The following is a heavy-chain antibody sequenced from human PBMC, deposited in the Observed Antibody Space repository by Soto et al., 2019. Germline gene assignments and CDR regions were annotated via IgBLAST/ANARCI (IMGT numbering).Heavy chain of an antibody. J-gene: IGHJ4*02. V-gene: IGHV3-30-3*01. CDR3: ARDNNDYDYFDY. Sequence: GGSLRLSCAASGFTFSSYAMHWVRQAPGKGLEWVAVISYDGSNKYYADFVKGRFTTSRDNSKNTLYLQMNSLRAEDTAVYYCARDNNDYDYFDYWGQGTLVTVSS. CDR1: GFTFSSYA. D-gene: IGHD5-12*01. CDR2: ISYDGSNK.